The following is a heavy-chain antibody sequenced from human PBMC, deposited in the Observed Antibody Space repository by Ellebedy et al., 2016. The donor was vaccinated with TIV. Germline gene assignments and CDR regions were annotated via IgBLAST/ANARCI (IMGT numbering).Heavy chain of an antibody. J-gene: IGHJ6*02. Sequence: GESLKISCAASGFSFSDYYMSWIRQAPGKGLEWLSSIDSTSTYIHYADSVKGRFTISSDNAKNTLYLQMNSLRAEATAVYYCARGSWACSGSMDVWGQGTTVTVSS. V-gene: IGHV3-11*06. CDR3: ARGSWACSGSMDV. CDR2: IDSTSTYI. D-gene: IGHD6-19*01. CDR1: GFSFSDYY.